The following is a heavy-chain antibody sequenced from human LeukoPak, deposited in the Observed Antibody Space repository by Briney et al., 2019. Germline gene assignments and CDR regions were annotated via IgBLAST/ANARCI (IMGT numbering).Heavy chain of an antibody. CDR1: GFIFSRDS. V-gene: IGHV3-48*01. D-gene: IGHD2-15*01. CDR2: INGGGSPI. J-gene: IGHJ4*02. CDR3: VRDNPRCCGVVPANIDDY. Sequence: GGSLRLSCAASGFIFSRDSMNWVRQAPGKGLEWVSYINGGGSPIFYADSVRGRFTISRDNAKNSLYLQMNSLRAEDTAVYYCVRDNPRCCGVVPANIDDYWGQGTLVTVSS.